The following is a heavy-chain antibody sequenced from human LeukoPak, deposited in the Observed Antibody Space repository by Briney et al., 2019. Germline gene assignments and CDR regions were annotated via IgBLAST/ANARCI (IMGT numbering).Heavy chain of an antibody. D-gene: IGHD3-16*02. CDR2: ISGSGGST. J-gene: IGHJ4*02. Sequence: GGSLRLSCAASGFTFSSYAMSWVRQAPGKGLEWVSAISGSGGSTYYADSVKGRFTISRDNSKNTLYLQMNSLRAEDTAVYYCAKDRSDYDYVWGSYRFANALFDYRGQGTLVTVSS. CDR3: AKDRSDYDYVWGSYRFANALFDY. V-gene: IGHV3-23*01. CDR1: GFTFSSYA.